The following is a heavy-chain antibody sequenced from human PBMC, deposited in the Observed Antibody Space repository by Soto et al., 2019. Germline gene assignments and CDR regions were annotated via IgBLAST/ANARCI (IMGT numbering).Heavy chain of an antibody. CDR1: GFIFSNSA. Sequence: GESLKISCSGSGFIFSNSAFHLVLQAPGKGLEWVALISYDGNNKYYADSVKGRFTISRDNSKNTLYLQMHSLRADDTAVYYCAREVASYDRSGFFDYWGQGALVTVSS. CDR3: AREVASYDRSGFFDY. V-gene: IGHV3-30-3*01. CDR2: ISYDGNNK. D-gene: IGHD3-22*01. J-gene: IGHJ4*02.